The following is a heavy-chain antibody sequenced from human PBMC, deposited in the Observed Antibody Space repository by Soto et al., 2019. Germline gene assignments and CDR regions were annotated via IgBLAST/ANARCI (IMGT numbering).Heavy chain of an antibody. CDR2: ISWNSGSI. CDR1: GFTFDDYA. J-gene: IGHJ6*02. Sequence: ESGGGLVQPGRSLRLSCAASGFTFDDYAMHWVRQAPGKGLEWVSGISWNSGSIGYADSVKGRFTISRDNAKNSLYLQMNSLRAEDTALYYCAKDIENYDILTGYGAYGMDVWGQGTTVTVSS. D-gene: IGHD3-9*01. V-gene: IGHV3-9*01. CDR3: AKDIENYDILTGYGAYGMDV.